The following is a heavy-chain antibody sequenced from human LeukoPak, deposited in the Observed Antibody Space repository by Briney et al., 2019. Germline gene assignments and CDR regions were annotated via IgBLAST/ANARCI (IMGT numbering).Heavy chain of an antibody. J-gene: IGHJ4*02. V-gene: IGHV1-18*01. CDR3: ARDADHYYGSGSYFVDC. CDR2: ISAYNGKT. D-gene: IGHD3-10*01. CDR1: GYTFTSYG. Sequence: GASVKVTCKASGYTFTSYGVTWVRQAPGQGLEWMGWISAYNGKTDYAQQLQGRVTMTTDTSTNTAYMELRSLRSDDTAVYYCARDADHYYGSGSYFVDCWGQGTLVTVSS.